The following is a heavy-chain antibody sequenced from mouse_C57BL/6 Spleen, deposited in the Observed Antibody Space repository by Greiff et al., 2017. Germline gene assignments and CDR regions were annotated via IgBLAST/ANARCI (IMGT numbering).Heavy chain of an antibody. CDR2: IDPSDSYT. J-gene: IGHJ4*01. CDR3: ARRDAMDY. V-gene: IGHV1-69*01. Sequence: VQLQQSGAELVMPGASVKLSCKASGYTFTSYWMNWVKQRPGQGLEWIGEIDPSDSYTNYNQKFKGKSTLTVDKSSSTAYMQLSSLTSEDSAVYDCARRDAMDYWGQGTSVTVSS. CDR1: GYTFTSYW.